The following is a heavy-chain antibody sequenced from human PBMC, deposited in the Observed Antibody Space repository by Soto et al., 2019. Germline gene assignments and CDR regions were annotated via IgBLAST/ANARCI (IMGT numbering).Heavy chain of an antibody. D-gene: IGHD6-13*01. J-gene: IGHJ4*02. CDR3: ARITGYSSSWHFDY. Sequence: SQTLSLTCAISGDSVSSDSAAWNWIRQSPSRGLEWLGRTYYRSKWYNDYAVSVKSRITINPDTSKNQFSLQLNSVTPEDTAVYYCARITGYSSSWHFDYWGQGTLVTVAS. V-gene: IGHV6-1*01. CDR1: GDSVSSDSAA. CDR2: TYYRSKWYN.